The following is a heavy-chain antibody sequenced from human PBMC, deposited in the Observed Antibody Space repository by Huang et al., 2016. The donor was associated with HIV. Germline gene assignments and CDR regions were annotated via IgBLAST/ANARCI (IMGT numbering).Heavy chain of an antibody. D-gene: IGHD3-22*01. J-gene: IGHJ4*02. CDR1: GYSFSSYW. CDR3: ATPASYGSYYDSSGFSV. CDR2: GDPSDSTS. Sequence: QLVQSGVEVKKPGESLKISCKGSGYSFSSYWIAWVRQKPGKGLEWSGRGDPSDSTSRYSPSVQGQVTISADKSTSSAYLHWRSLKASDTAFYYCATPASYGSYYDSSGFSVWGQGTLVIVSS. V-gene: IGHV5-51*01.